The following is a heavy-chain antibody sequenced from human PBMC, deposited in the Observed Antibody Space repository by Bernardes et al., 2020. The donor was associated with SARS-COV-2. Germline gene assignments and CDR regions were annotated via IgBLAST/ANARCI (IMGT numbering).Heavy chain of an antibody. CDR3: VRSAGMDV. CDR2: IKRDGSEP. CDR1: GYDFSDYW. Sequence: GRSLRATCACSGYDFSDYWRTWVRQAPGKWLEWVANIKRDGSEPYYVVSVKGRFTISRDNAKNLVFLQMNSLRAADTAVFYCVRSAGMDVWGQGTMVTVSS. V-gene: IGHV3-7*03. J-gene: IGHJ6*02.